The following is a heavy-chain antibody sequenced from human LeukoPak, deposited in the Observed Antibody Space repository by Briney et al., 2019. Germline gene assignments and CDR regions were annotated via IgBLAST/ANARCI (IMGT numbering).Heavy chain of an antibody. CDR3: AKDNRRHYTSGPNPDSLH. CDR1: GFTFSNYY. D-gene: IGHD6-19*01. V-gene: IGHV3-9*01. J-gene: IGHJ4*02. CDR2: ISWNSGTI. Sequence: LRLSCAASGFTFSNYYMNWVRQAPGKGLEWVSGISWNSGTIDYADSVRGRFTISRDNAKNSLYLQMDSLRVEDTAFYYCAKDNRRHYTSGPNPDSLHWGQGALVTVSS.